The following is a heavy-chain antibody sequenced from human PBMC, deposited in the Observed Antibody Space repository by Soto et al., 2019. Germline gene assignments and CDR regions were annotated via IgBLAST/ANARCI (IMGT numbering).Heavy chain of an antibody. CDR2: INPNSGGT. CDR3: ARFKGWFGELLSRNPGWFAY. D-gene: IGHD3-10*01. J-gene: IGHJ4*02. V-gene: IGHV1-2*04. CDR1: GYTFTGYY. Sequence: ASVKVSCKASGYTFTGYYMHWVRQAPGQGLEWMGWINPNSGGTNYAQKFQGWVTMTRDTSISTAYMELSGLRSDDTAVYYCARFKGWFGELLSRNPGWFAYWGQGTLVTVSS.